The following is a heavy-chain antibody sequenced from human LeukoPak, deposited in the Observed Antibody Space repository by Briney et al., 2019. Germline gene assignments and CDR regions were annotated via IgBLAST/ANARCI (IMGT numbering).Heavy chain of an antibody. J-gene: IGHJ4*02. D-gene: IGHD6-6*01. V-gene: IGHV3-23*01. Sequence: GGSLRLSCAVSECTYSSYAMTWVRKAPGKGLEWVSAISGSGDSTYHADSVKGRFTISRDNSKNTLYLQMNSLRAEDTAVYYCAKDSGSSSSGIDKWGQGTLVTVSS. CDR3: AKDSGSSSSGIDK. CDR2: ISGSGDST. CDR1: ECTYSSYA.